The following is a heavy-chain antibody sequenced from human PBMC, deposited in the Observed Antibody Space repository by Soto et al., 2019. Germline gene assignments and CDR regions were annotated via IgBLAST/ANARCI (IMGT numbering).Heavy chain of an antibody. CDR3: ARDHQRGRYYFDY. J-gene: IGHJ4*02. CDR2: IWYDGSNK. D-gene: IGHD3-16*01. Sequence: GGSLRLSCAASGFTFSSYGMHWVRQAPGKGLEWVAVIWYDGSNKYYADSVKGRFTISRDNSKNTLYLQMNSLRAEDTAVYYCARDHQRGRYYFDYWGQGTLVTVSS. CDR1: GFTFSSYG. V-gene: IGHV3-33*01.